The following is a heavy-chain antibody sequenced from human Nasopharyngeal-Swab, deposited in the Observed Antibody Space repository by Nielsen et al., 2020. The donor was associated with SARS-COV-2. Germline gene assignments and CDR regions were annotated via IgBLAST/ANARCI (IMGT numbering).Heavy chain of an antibody. CDR2: ISSNGGST. Sequence: WIRQPPGKGLEYVSAISSNGGSTYYADSVKGRFTISRDNSKNTLYLQMSSLRAEGTAVYYCVKDRRYYDSSGYYDYWGQGTLVTVSS. D-gene: IGHD3-22*01. CDR3: VKDRRYYDSSGYYDY. J-gene: IGHJ4*02. V-gene: IGHV3-64D*06.